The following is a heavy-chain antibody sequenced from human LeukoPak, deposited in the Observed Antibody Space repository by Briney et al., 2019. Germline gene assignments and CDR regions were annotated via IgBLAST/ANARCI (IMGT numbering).Heavy chain of an antibody. V-gene: IGHV3-21*01. Sequence: GGSLRLSCAASGFTFTSYSMNWVRQAPGRGLEWVSSISSSSSYIHYADSVKGRFTISRDNAKNLLYLQMSSLRAEDTAVYYCARGYCSGGNCYSTDYWGQGTLVTVSS. D-gene: IGHD2-15*01. CDR3: ARGYCSGGNCYSTDY. CDR1: GFTFTSYS. J-gene: IGHJ4*02. CDR2: ISSSSSYI.